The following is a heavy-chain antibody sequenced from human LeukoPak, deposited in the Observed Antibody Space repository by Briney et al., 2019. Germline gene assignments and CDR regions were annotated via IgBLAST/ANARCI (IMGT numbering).Heavy chain of an antibody. D-gene: IGHD3-3*01. Sequence: PSETLSLTCAVYGGSFSGYYWSWIRQPPGKGLEWIGEINHSGSTNYNPSLKSRATISVDTSKNQCSLKLSSVTAADTAVYYCARARRFLEWLLYNWFDLWGQGTLVTVSS. CDR3: ARARRFLEWLLYNWFDL. J-gene: IGHJ5*02. V-gene: IGHV4-34*01. CDR2: INHSGST. CDR1: GGSFSGYY.